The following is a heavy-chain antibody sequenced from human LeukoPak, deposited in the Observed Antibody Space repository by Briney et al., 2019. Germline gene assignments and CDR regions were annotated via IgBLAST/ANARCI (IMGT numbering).Heavy chain of an antibody. Sequence: PGGSLRLSCAASGFTFDDYAMHWVRQAPGKGLEWVSGISWNSGSIGYADSVKGRFTNSRDNAKNSLYLQMNSLRAEDTALYYCAKGGYSSGWTGWFDPWGQGTLVTVSS. V-gene: IGHV3-9*01. D-gene: IGHD6-19*01. CDR2: ISWNSGSI. J-gene: IGHJ5*02. CDR1: GFTFDDYA. CDR3: AKGGYSSGWTGWFDP.